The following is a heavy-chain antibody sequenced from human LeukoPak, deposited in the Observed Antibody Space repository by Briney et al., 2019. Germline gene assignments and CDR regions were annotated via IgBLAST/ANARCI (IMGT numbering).Heavy chain of an antibody. J-gene: IGHJ4*02. Sequence: KPSETLSLTCAVYGGSFSGNYWSWIRQPQGKGLEWIGEINHSGSTNYNPSLKSRVSISVDSSKNQFSLKVSSVTAADTAVYYCARGSDTAAGLYWGQGTLVTVSS. CDR3: ARGSDTAAGLY. CDR1: GGSFSGNY. V-gene: IGHV4-34*01. CDR2: INHSGST. D-gene: IGHD6-13*01.